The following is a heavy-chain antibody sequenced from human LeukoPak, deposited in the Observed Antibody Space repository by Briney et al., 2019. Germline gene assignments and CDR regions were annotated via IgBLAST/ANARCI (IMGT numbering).Heavy chain of an antibody. CDR2: ISGSGDST. CDR1: GFTFSSYA. D-gene: IGHD5-12*01. CDR3: AKLGGGGYDSVDY. Sequence: GGSLRLSCAASGFTFSSYAMSWVRQAPGKGLEWVSFISGSGDSTYYADSVKGRLTISRDNFKNTLYLQMNSLRAEDTAVYYCAKLGGGGYDSVDYWGQGTLVTVSS. V-gene: IGHV3-23*01. J-gene: IGHJ4*02.